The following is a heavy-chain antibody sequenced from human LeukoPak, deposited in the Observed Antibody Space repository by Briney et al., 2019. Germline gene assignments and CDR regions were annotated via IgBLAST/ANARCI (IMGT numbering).Heavy chain of an antibody. Sequence: PGGSLLLSCEASGFSFSAYTMDWVRQAPGKGLEWISYISLGGSITYYADSVKGRFTISRDNARNSLHLQMNSLRAEDTAIYYCAKLVSDSSSYWGRGILVTVSS. J-gene: IGHJ4*02. CDR1: GFSFSAYT. V-gene: IGHV3-48*01. CDR2: ISLGGSIT. D-gene: IGHD6-6*01. CDR3: AKLVSDSSSY.